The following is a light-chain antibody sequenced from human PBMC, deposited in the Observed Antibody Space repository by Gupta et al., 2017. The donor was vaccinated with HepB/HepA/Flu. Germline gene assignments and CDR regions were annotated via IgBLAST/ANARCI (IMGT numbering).Light chain of an antibody. V-gene: IGLV3-1*01. J-gene: IGLJ2*01. Sequence: SYELTQAPSVSVSPGQTASITCSGDKLGNKYVCWYQQKPGQSPVLVIYQDNKRPSGIPERFSGSNSGNTATLTMSGTQAMDEADYYCQAWDSRTVIFGGGTKLTVL. CDR3: QAWDSRTVI. CDR1: KLGNKY. CDR2: QDN.